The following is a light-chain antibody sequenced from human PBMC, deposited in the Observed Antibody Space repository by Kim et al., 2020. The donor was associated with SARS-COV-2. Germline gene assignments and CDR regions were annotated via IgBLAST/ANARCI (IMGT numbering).Light chain of an antibody. V-gene: IGKV4-1*01. CDR1: QKISYSSNNKNF. CDR2: FAS. J-gene: IGKJ3*01. Sequence: DIVMTQSPEYLAVSLGERATINCKSSQKISYSSNNKNFLAWYQQKPGQPPKLLIDFASTRKSRVPDRFSGSESATDFTLTISSLQAEDVAVYYCQQYYNAPFTFGPGTKVDIK. CDR3: QQYYNAPFT.